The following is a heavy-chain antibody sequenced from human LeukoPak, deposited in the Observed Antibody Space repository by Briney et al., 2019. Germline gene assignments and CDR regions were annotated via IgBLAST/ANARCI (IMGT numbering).Heavy chain of an antibody. CDR1: GYSFTSYW. D-gene: IGHD3-9*01. Sequence: GGSLKISWKGSGYSFTSYWISWVRQMPGKGLEWIGRIDPSDSYTNYSPSFQAHVTISAVKSIGTAYLQCGSVKASDTAIYFCARNRQYDILTGYQEAAGAFDIWGQGTMVTVSS. V-gene: IGHV5-10-1*01. CDR3: ARNRQYDILTGYQEAAGAFDI. J-gene: IGHJ3*02. CDR2: IDPSDSYT.